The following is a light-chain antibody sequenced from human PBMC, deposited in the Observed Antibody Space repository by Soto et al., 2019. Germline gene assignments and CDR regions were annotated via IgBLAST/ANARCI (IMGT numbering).Light chain of an antibody. CDR2: DAS. J-gene: IGKJ1*01. CDR3: QQYNSYPWP. V-gene: IGKV1-5*01. Sequence: DSQMTPSPSTLSASVGDRVTIPCRASQSISSWLAGYQQKPGKAPKLLIYDASSLESGVPSRFCGSGSGTEFTLTITSLQPDDFATYYCQQYNSYPWPFGQGTKVDIK. CDR1: QSISSW.